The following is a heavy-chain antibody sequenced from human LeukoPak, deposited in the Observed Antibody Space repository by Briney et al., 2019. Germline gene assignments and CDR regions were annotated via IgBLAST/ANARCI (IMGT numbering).Heavy chain of an antibody. D-gene: IGHD3-10*02. CDR2: INAGTGNT. CDR1: GYTFTTYS. Sequence: ASVKVSCKASGYTFTTYSIHWVRQAPGQRLEWMAWINAGTGNTKYSQKFQGRVTITRDTSANTAYMELSRLRSEDTAVYYCARFRPVRGNDYWGQGTLVTVSS. CDR3: ARFRPVRGNDY. J-gene: IGHJ4*02. V-gene: IGHV1-3*01.